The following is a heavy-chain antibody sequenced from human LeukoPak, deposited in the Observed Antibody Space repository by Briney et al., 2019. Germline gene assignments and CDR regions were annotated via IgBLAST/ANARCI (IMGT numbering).Heavy chain of an antibody. J-gene: IGHJ4*02. V-gene: IGHV3-30*04. D-gene: IGHD3-22*01. CDR2: ISYDGSNK. Sequence: GGSLRLSCAASGLTFSSYAMHWVRQAPGKGLEWVAVISYDGSNKYYADSVKGRFTISRDNSKNTLYLQMNSLRAEDTAVYYCARREGSGYYSDFDYWGQGTLVTVSS. CDR1: GLTFSSYA. CDR3: ARREGSGYYSDFDY.